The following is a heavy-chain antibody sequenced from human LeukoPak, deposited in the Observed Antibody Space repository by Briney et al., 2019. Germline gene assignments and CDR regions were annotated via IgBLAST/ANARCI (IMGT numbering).Heavy chain of an antibody. J-gene: IGHJ4*02. CDR1: GFTFSSYA. CDR3: AREGARWLQFTFDY. Sequence: GGSLRLSCAASGFTFSSYAMHWVRQAPGKGLEWVAVISYDGSNKYYADSAKGRFTISRDNAKNSLYLQMNSLRAEDTAVYYCAREGARWLQFTFDYWGQGTLVTVSS. CDR2: ISYDGSNK. D-gene: IGHD5-24*01. V-gene: IGHV3-30-3*01.